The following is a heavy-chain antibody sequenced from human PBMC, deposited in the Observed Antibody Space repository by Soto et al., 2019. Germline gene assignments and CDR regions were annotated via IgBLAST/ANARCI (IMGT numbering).Heavy chain of an antibody. D-gene: IGHD3-22*01. CDR2: IWYDGSNK. V-gene: IGHV3-33*01. CDR1: GFTFNSYG. CDR3: ARGWSYFDSSGYYFDY. Sequence: QVQLVESGGGVVQPGRSLRLSCAASGFTFNSYGMHWVRQAPGKGLEWVALIWYDGSNKYYADSVKGRFTISRDNSKNTLYLQMNSLRAEDTAVYFCARGWSYFDSSGYYFDYWGQGTLVTVSS. J-gene: IGHJ4*02.